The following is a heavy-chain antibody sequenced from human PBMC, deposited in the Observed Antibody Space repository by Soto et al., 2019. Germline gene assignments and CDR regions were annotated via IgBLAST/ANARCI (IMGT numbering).Heavy chain of an antibody. D-gene: IGHD4-17*01. V-gene: IGHV1-2*02. J-gene: IGHJ6*01. Sequence: QVQLVQSGAEVKKPGASVTVSYVASGYTFTDHYIHWVRQAPGQGLEWMGWINPHSGDTIYAQKFQGRVTLTRDTSISTAYMELSRLRSDDTAVYYCARGRTVNFYGMDVW. CDR3: ARGRTVNFYGMDV. CDR1: GYTFTDHY. CDR2: INPHSGDT.